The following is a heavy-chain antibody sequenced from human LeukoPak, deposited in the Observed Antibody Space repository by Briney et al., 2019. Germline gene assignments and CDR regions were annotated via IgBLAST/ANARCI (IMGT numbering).Heavy chain of an antibody. CDR2: IKGDGSME. CDR1: GVTFSSFW. CDR3: ARVVTWFDP. V-gene: IGHV3-7*04. J-gene: IGHJ5*02. Sequence: GGSLRPSCAASGVTFSSFWMSWVRQAPGKGLEWVAHIKGDGSMESYVDSVKGRFIISRDNARNSVYLQMNSLRGEDTAVYYCARVVTWFDPWGQGSLVIVSS.